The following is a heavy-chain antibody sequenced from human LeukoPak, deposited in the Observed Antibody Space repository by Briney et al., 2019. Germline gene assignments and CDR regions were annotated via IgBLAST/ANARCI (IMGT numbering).Heavy chain of an antibody. J-gene: IGHJ5*02. D-gene: IGHD2-2*01. Sequence: GGSLRLSCAASGFTFSGSAMHWVRQASGKGLEWVGRIRSKANSYATAYAASVKGRFTISRDDSKNTAYLQINSLKTEDTAVYYCTRVVPAAIGWFDPWGQGTLVTVSS. CDR2: IRSKANSYAT. CDR3: TRVVPAAIGWFDP. CDR1: GFTFSGSA. V-gene: IGHV3-73*01.